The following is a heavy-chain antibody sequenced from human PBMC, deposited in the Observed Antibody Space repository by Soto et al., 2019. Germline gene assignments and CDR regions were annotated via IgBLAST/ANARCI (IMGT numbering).Heavy chain of an antibody. Sequence: QVQLVQSGAEVKKPGASVKVSCKASGYTFTSYSISWVRQAPGQGLEWMGWISAYNGNTNYAQKLQGRVTMTTDTSTSTAYMELRSLRSDDTAVYYCARAYYDFWSGYSIGAFDIWGQGTMVTVSS. D-gene: IGHD3-3*01. V-gene: IGHV1-18*01. CDR1: GYTFTSYS. J-gene: IGHJ3*02. CDR2: ISAYNGNT. CDR3: ARAYYDFWSGYSIGAFDI.